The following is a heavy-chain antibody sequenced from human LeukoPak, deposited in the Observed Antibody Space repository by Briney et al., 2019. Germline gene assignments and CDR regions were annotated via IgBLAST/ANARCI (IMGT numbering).Heavy chain of an antibody. Sequence: SETLSLTCTVSGGSISSGNYYWSWIRQPAGTGLEWIGRVYTSGSTKYKPSLKSRVTISLDTSKNQFSLKLRSVTAADTAVYYCARGVVIAPQTFDYWGQGTLVTVSS. CDR3: ARGVVIAPQTFDY. D-gene: IGHD2-21*01. CDR2: VYTSGST. J-gene: IGHJ4*02. CDR1: GGSISSGNYY. V-gene: IGHV4-61*02.